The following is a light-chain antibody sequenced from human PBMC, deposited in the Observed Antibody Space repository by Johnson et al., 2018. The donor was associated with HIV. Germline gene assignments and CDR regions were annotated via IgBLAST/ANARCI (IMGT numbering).Light chain of an antibody. CDR1: SSNIGNNY. CDR2: EKT. V-gene: IGLV1-51*01. CDR3: GTWDSSLILFV. Sequence: QSVLTQPPSVSAAPGQKVTISCSGSSSNIGNNYVSWYQQLPGREAKRRREEKTKRNEGREEGGGGEKEGKRERGGRKGRSNGDEADYYCGTWDSSLILFVFGTGTKVTVL. J-gene: IGLJ1*01.